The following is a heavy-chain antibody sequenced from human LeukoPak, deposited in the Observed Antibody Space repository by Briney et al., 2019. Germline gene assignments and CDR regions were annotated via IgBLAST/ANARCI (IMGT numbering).Heavy chain of an antibody. CDR1: GGSFSGYY. Sequence: PSETLSLTCAVYGGSFSGYYWSWIRQPPGKGLEWIGEINHSGSTNYNPSLKSRVTISVDTSKNQFSLKLSSVTAADTAVYYCARERMVRGALWGQGTLVTVSS. V-gene: IGHV4-34*01. J-gene: IGHJ4*02. CDR3: ARERMVRGAL. D-gene: IGHD3-10*01. CDR2: INHSGST.